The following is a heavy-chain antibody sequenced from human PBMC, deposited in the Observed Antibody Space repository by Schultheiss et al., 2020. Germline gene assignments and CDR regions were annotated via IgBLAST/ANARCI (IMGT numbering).Heavy chain of an antibody. Sequence: ASVKVSCKASGYTLTTYYMHWVRQAPGQGLEWMGIIHPSSGSTSYAQKFQGRVTMTRDTSTSTIYMELSSLTSDDTAVYYCARDRIVVVPAATSYYYYYGMDVWGQGTTVTVSS. J-gene: IGHJ6*02. V-gene: IGHV1-46*01. D-gene: IGHD2-2*01. CDR2: IHPSSGST. CDR3: ARDRIVVVPAATSYYYYYGMDV. CDR1: GYTLTTYY.